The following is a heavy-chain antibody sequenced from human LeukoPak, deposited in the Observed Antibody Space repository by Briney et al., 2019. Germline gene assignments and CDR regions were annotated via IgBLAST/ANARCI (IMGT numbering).Heavy chain of an antibody. Sequence: GGSLRLSCAASGFTFSSCGMHRVRQAPGKVLEWVAVIWYDGSNKYYADSVKGRFTISRDNSKNTLYLQMNSLRAEDTAVYYCAKCPSSSSFDYWGQGTLVTVSS. J-gene: IGHJ4*02. CDR1: GFTFSSCG. CDR3: AKCPSSSSFDY. D-gene: IGHD6-6*01. V-gene: IGHV3-33*06. CDR2: IWYDGSNK.